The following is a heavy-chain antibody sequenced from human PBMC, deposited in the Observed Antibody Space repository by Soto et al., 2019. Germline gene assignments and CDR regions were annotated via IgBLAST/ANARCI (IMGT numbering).Heavy chain of an antibody. CDR1: GYTFTSYD. CDR3: ARDRYCSSTSCHDAFDI. CDR2: INAGNGNT. Sequence: GASVKVSCKASGYTFTSYDINWVRQATGQGLEWMGWINAGNGNTKYSQKFQGRVTITRDTSASTAYMELSSLRSEDTAVYYCARDRYCSSTSCHDAFDIWGQGTMVT. V-gene: IGHV1-3*01. J-gene: IGHJ3*02. D-gene: IGHD2-2*01.